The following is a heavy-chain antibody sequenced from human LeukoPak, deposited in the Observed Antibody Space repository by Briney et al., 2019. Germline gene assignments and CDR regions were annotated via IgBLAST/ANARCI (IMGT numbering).Heavy chain of an antibody. Sequence: GGSLRLSCAASGFTFSSYEMNWVRQAPGKGLEWVSSISSSSSYIYYADSVKGRFTISRDNAKNSLYLQMNSLRAEDTAVYYCAAAGTAPQYYYYMDVWGKGTTVTVSS. V-gene: IGHV3-21*01. CDR1: GFTFSSYE. D-gene: IGHD6-19*01. CDR3: AAAGTAPQYYYYMDV. J-gene: IGHJ6*03. CDR2: ISSSSSYI.